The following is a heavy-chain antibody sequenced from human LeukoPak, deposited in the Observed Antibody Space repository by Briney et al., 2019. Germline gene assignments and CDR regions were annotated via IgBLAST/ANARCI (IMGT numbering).Heavy chain of an antibody. Sequence: ASVKVSCKASGYTFTSYYMHWVRQAPGQGLEWMGLINPTGGSTGYAQKFQGRVTMTRDMSTSTDYMELSSLRSDDTAVYYCARDRGIVVVPAAVPYEYFQHWGQGTLVTVSS. D-gene: IGHD2-2*01. CDR2: INPTGGST. J-gene: IGHJ1*01. CDR1: GYTFTSYY. CDR3: ARDRGIVVVPAAVPYEYFQH. V-gene: IGHV1-46*01.